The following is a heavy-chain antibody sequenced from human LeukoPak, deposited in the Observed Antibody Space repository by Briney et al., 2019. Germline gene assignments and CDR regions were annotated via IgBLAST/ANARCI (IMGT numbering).Heavy chain of an antibody. CDR2: IYYSGST. D-gene: IGHD6-13*01. J-gene: IGHJ4*02. Sequence: PSETLSLTCTVSGGSISSSSYYWGWIRQPPGKGLEWIGSIYYSGSTYYNPSLKSRVTISVDTSKNQFSLKLSSVTAADTAVYYCQIGGGGAAAGNDYWGQGTLVTVSS. CDR1: GGSISSSSYY. V-gene: IGHV4-39*01. CDR3: QIGGGGAAAGNDY.